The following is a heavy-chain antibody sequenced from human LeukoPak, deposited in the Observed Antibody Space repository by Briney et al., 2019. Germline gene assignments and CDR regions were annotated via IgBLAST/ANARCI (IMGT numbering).Heavy chain of an antibody. V-gene: IGHV3-48*03. Sequence: GGSLRLSCAASGFTFRSYEMNWVRQAPGKGLEWVSYIGSSGSTIYYADSVKGRFTISRDNAKNSLYLQMNSLRAEDTAVYYCAELGITMIGGVWGKGTTVTISS. D-gene: IGHD3-10*02. CDR1: GFTFRSYE. J-gene: IGHJ6*04. CDR2: IGSSGSTI. CDR3: AELGITMIGGV.